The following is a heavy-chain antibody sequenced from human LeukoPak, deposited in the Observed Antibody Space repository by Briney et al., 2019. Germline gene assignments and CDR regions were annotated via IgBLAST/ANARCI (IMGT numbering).Heavy chain of an antibody. D-gene: IGHD3-10*01. CDR1: GFTFSSYW. Sequence: GGSLRLSCAASGFTFSSYWMHWVRQAPGKGLVWVSRITPDGSTTTYADSVKGRFAISRDNVKNTLFLQMNNLRAEDTALYYCTSDTFGEHDHWGQGTLVSVSS. CDR3: TSDTFGEHDH. J-gene: IGHJ4*02. V-gene: IGHV3-74*01. CDR2: ITPDGSTT.